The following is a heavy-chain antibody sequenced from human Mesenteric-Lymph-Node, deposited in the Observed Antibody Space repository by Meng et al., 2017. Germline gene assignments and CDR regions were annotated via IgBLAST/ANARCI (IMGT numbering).Heavy chain of an antibody. CDR2: IKSKNSGGTS. CDR3: AAVRDPSSWSLHN. D-gene: IGHD6-13*01. V-gene: IGHV3-15*01. J-gene: IGHJ4*02. CDR1: GSTFSVAW. Sequence: GGSLRLSCAASGSTFSVAWMTWVRQAPGKGLEWVGRIKSKNSGGTSDYAAPVKGRFTISRDDSKNTLYLQMNSLKIEDTGVHYCAAVRDPSSWSLHNWGQGTLVTGYS.